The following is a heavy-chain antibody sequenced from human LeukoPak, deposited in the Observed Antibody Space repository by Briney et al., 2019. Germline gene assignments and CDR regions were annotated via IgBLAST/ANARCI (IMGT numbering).Heavy chain of an antibody. J-gene: IGHJ4*02. V-gene: IGHV3-7*01. CDR2: IKQDGSEK. D-gene: IGHD3-10*01. CDR3: ARDGFSGSDDY. CDR1: GFTFSSYW. Sequence: GGFLSLSCAASGFTFSSYWMSWVRRAPGKGLEWVGNIKQDGSEKYYVDSVKGRFTISRDNAKNSLYLQMNSLRAEDTAVYYCARDGFSGSDDYWGQGTLVTVSS.